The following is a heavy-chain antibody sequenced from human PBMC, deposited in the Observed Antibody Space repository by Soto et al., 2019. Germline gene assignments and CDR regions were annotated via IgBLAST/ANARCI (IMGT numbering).Heavy chain of an antibody. J-gene: IGHJ5*02. CDR1: GGSISSGGYY. V-gene: IGHV4-31*02. CDR2: IYYSGRT. CDR3: ARGSFSSSSSWFDP. D-gene: IGHD6-6*01. Sequence: SETLSLTCTVSGGSISSGGYYWSWIRQHPGKGLEWIGYIYYSGRTYYNPSLHSRVSIAVDTTENQFSLKLTSVTAADTSVYYCARGSFSSSSSWFDPWGRGTLVTVSP.